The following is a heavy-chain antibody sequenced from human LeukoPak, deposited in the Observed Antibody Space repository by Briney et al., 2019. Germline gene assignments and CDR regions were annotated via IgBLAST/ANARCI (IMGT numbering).Heavy chain of an antibody. J-gene: IGHJ3*02. Sequence: SETLSLTCTVSGGSISSYYWSWIRQPPGKGLEWIGYIYYSGSTNYNPSLKSRVTISVDTSKNQFSLKLSSVTAADTAAYYCARSAYYYDSSVDAFDIWGQGTMVTVSS. D-gene: IGHD3-22*01. CDR3: ARSAYYYDSSVDAFDI. CDR2: IYYSGST. CDR1: GGSISSYY. V-gene: IGHV4-59*01.